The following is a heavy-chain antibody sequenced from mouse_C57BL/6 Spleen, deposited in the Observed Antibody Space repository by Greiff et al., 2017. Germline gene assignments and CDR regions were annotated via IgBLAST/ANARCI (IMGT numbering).Heavy chain of an antibody. Sequence: VQLQQSGPELVKPGASVKISCKASGYTFTDYYMNWVKQSHGKSLEWIGDINPNNGGTSYNQKFKGKATLTVDKSSSTAYMELRSLTSEDSSVYYCASGTDGYYYAMDYWGQGTSVTVSS. J-gene: IGHJ4*01. CDR3: ASGTDGYYYAMDY. CDR2: INPNNGGT. V-gene: IGHV1-26*01. D-gene: IGHD2-3*01. CDR1: GYTFTDYY.